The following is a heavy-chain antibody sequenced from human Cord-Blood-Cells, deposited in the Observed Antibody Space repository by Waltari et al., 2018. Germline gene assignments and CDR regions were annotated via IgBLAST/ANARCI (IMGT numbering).Heavy chain of an antibody. CDR2: INHSGSN. CDR1: GGSFSGYY. J-gene: IGHJ3*02. CDR3: ARGSVVFPSSSPPDAFDI. Sequence: QVQLQQWGAGLLKPSETLSLTCAVYGGSFSGYYWSWIRQPPGKGLEWIGEINHSGSNNYNPALKSRVTISVDTSKTQFSLKLSSVTAADTAVYYGARGSVVFPSSSPPDAFDIWGQGTMVTVSS. V-gene: IGHV4-34*01. D-gene: IGHD6-6*01.